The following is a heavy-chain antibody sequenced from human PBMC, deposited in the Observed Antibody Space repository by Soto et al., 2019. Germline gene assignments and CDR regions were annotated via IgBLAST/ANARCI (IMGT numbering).Heavy chain of an antibody. CDR1: GGDFKNFI. J-gene: IGHJ6*02. D-gene: IGHD2-2*01. Sequence: VQLVQSGAEVRKPGSSVKVSCKASGGDFKNFIIAWVRQAPGHGLEWMGGVIPIFGTPNFVQKFQDRVTITADEATSTTYMELRSLRSEDTAVYYCARVGPCLSSSCLYYGMDVWGQGTTVIVSS. CDR2: VIPIFGTP. V-gene: IGHV1-69*01. CDR3: ARVGPCLSSSCLYYGMDV.